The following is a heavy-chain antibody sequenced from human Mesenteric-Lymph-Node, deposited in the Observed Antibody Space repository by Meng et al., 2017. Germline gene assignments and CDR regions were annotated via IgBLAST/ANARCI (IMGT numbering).Heavy chain of an antibody. D-gene: IGHD2-15*01. CDR1: GFTFSTYA. V-gene: IGHV3-23*01. Sequence: GGSLRLSCAASGFTFSTYAMSWVRQAPGKGLEWVSGISGSGGSTYYADSVKGRFTISRDNSKNTLYLQMTSLRAEDTAVYYCAKERGERIYCSGGSCYGCFDPWGQGTLVTVSS. J-gene: IGHJ5*02. CDR3: AKERGERIYCSGGSCYGCFDP. CDR2: ISGSGGST.